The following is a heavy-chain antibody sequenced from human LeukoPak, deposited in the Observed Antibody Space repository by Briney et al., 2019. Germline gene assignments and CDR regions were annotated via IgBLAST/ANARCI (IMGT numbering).Heavy chain of an antibody. Sequence: GSLRLSCAASGFTSSSHNMHWVRQAPGKGLEWVAVISYEGSNKYYADSMKGRFTIPRDNSKNTLYLQMNSLRAEDTAVYYCALRGSGSLDYWGQGTLVTASS. CDR1: GFTSSSHN. D-gene: IGHD3-10*01. CDR2: ISYEGSNK. CDR3: ALRGSGSLDY. V-gene: IGHV3-30-3*01. J-gene: IGHJ4*02.